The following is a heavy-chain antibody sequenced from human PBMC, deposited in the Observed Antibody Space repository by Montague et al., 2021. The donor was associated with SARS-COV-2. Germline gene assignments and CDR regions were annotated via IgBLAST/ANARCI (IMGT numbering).Heavy chain of an antibody. D-gene: IGHD3-22*01. Sequence: SETLSLTCTVSGGSISSYYWSWIRQPPGKGLEWIGYIYYSGNTNYNPSLKSRVTISVDTSKNQFSLKLSSVTAADTAVYYCARGGYYDYAFDIWGQGTMVTVSS. CDR1: GGSISSYY. CDR3: ARGGYYDYAFDI. V-gene: IGHV4-59*01. CDR2: IYYSGNT. J-gene: IGHJ3*02.